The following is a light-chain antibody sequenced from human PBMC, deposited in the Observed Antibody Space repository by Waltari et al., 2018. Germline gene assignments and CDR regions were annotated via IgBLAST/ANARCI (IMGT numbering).Light chain of an antibody. CDR2: AAS. V-gene: IGKV1-16*02. CDR1: PGISNY. J-gene: IGKJ2*01. Sequence: DIQMTQSPSSLSASVGDRVTITCRASPGISNYVAWFQQKPGKAPKSLIYAASSLQNGVPSKFSGSGSGTAFTLTVNSLQPEDFATYFCLQYYNYPYTFGQGTKVEIK. CDR3: LQYYNYPYT.